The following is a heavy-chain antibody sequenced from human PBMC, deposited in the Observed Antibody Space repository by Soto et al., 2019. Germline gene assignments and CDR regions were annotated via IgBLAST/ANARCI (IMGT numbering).Heavy chain of an antibody. CDR2: IYKSATT. D-gene: IGHD7-27*01. CDR3: ARGRYCLTGRCFPNWFDS. V-gene: IGHV4-30-4*01. Sequence: SETLSLTCSVSGDSISNLDYFWAWIRQPPGQALEYIGYIYKSATTYYNPSFESRVAISVDTSKIQFSLNVTSVTAADTAVYFCARGRYCLTGRCFPNWFDSWGQGALVTVSS. CDR1: GDSISNLDYF. J-gene: IGHJ5*01.